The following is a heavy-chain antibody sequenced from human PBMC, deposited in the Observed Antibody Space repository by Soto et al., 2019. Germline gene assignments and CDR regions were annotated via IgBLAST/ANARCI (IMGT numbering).Heavy chain of an antibody. CDR3: ASPYMYSSGLYFYGMDV. Sequence: EVQLVESGGGLVQPGGSLRLSCAASGFTFSRYWMHWVRQAPGKGLVWVSRINSDGSSTSYADSVKGRFTISRDNAKNTVYLQMNSLRAEDTAVYYFASPYMYSSGLYFYGMDVWGQGTTVTVSS. CDR1: GFTFSRYW. CDR2: INSDGSST. J-gene: IGHJ6*02. D-gene: IGHD6-19*01. V-gene: IGHV3-74*01.